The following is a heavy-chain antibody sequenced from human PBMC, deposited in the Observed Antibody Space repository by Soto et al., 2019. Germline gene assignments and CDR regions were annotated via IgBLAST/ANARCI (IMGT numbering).Heavy chain of an antibody. CDR2: IILMFGTA. Sequence: SVKVSCKASGGTFSNYTINWVRQAPGQGLEWMGGIILMFGTANYAQKFQGRVTITADESTSTAYMELGSLRSEDTDVYYCAIDPLYCGGDCHSDGYYYYYGMDGWGQGTTVTVSS. CDR3: AIDPLYCGGDCHSDGYYYYYGMDG. J-gene: IGHJ6*02. D-gene: IGHD2-21*02. V-gene: IGHV1-69*13. CDR1: GGTFSNYT.